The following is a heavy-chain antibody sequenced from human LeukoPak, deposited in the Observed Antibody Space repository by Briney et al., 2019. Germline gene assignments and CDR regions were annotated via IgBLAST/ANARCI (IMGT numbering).Heavy chain of an antibody. J-gene: IGHJ4*02. D-gene: IGHD3-22*01. Sequence: ASVKVSCRASGYTFTNYGVSWVRQAPGQGLEWMGWISGYNGNTDYAQKLQGRVTMTTDTSTSTAYMELRSLRSDDTAVYYCERGGQWLYSDYWGQGTLVTVSS. CDR2: ISGYNGNT. V-gene: IGHV1-18*01. CDR1: GYTFTNYG. CDR3: ERGGQWLYSDY.